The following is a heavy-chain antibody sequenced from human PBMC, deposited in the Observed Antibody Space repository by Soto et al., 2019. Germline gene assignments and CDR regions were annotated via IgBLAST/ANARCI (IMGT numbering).Heavy chain of an antibody. D-gene: IGHD1-26*01. CDR1: GFTFSSSW. CDR2: INADGSST. CDR3: ARVGGWAYLDY. Sequence: EVQLVESGGGLVQPGGSLRLSCAASGFTFSSSWMHWVRQAPGKGLVWVSRINADGSSTSYADSVQGGFTISRDNAKNTLYLQMNSLSAEDTAVYYCARVGGWAYLDYWGQGTLVTVSS. J-gene: IGHJ4*02. V-gene: IGHV3-74*01.